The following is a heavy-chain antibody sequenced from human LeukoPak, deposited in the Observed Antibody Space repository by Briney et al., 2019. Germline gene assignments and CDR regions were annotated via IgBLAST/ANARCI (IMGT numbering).Heavy chain of an antibody. D-gene: IGHD2-2*01. CDR1: GGTFSSYA. CDR2: IIPIFGTA. CDR3: ARQGDGFCSSTSCSDY. V-gene: IGHV1-69*13. J-gene: IGHJ4*02. Sequence: SVKVSCKGSGGTFSSYAISWVRQAPGQGLEWMGGIIPIFGTANYAQKFQGRVTITADESTSTAYMELSSLRSEDTAVYYCARQGDGFCSSTSCSDYWGQGTLVTVSS.